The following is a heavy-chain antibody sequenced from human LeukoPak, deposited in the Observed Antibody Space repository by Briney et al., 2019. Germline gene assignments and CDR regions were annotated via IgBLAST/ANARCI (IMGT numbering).Heavy chain of an antibody. CDR1: GFTFSSYA. D-gene: IGHD6-13*01. V-gene: IGHV3-30-3*01. J-gene: IGHJ6*03. CDR3: AKDLRRPSSSWVEYYYYYMDV. Sequence: GGSLRLSCAASGFTFSSYAMHWVRQAPGKGLEWVAVISYDGSNKYYADSVKGRFTISRDNSKNTLYLQMNSLRAEDTAVYYCAKDLRRPSSSWVEYYYYYMDVWGKGTTVTVSS. CDR2: ISYDGSNK.